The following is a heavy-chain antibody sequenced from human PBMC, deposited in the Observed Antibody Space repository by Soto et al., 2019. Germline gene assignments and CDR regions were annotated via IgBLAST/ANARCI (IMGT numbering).Heavy chain of an antibody. CDR3: ARRSRRNSHP. V-gene: IGHV4-34*01. Sequence: PYETLSLTSAVECGSVCGYYWNWIRQPPGKGLEWSGEINHSGSTNYNPSLKSRVTISVDTSKNQFSLKLSSVTAADTAASYCARRSRRNSHP. D-gene: IGHD1-1*01. CDR1: CGSVCGYY. CDR2: INHSGST. J-gene: IGHJ5*02.